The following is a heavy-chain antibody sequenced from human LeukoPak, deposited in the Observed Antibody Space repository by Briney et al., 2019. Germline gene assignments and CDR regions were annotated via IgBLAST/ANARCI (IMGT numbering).Heavy chain of an antibody. D-gene: IGHD6-19*01. Sequence: GGSLRLSCAASGFTFSSYAMHWVRQAPGKGLEWVAVISYDGSNKYYADSVKGRFTISRDNSKNTLYLQMNSLRAEDTAVYYCARDGGIYQWLVFLDYWGQGTLVTVSS. J-gene: IGHJ4*02. CDR1: GFTFSSYA. CDR3: ARDGGIYQWLVFLDY. V-gene: IGHV3-30-3*01. CDR2: ISYDGSNK.